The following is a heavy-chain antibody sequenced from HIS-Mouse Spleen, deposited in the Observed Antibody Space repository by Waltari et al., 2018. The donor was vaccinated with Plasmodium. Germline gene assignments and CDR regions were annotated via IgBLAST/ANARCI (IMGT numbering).Heavy chain of an antibody. D-gene: IGHD1-26*01. Sequence: QLQLQESGPGLVKPSETLSLTCTVSGGSISSSSYYWGWFRQPPGKGLEWIGSIYYSGSTYYNPSLKSRVTISVDTSKNQFSLKLSSVTAADTAVYYCARLFHRVGATSLFFDYWGQGTLVTVSS. V-gene: IGHV4-39*01. CDR2: IYYSGST. J-gene: IGHJ4*02. CDR3: ARLFHRVGATSLFFDY. CDR1: GGSISSSSYY.